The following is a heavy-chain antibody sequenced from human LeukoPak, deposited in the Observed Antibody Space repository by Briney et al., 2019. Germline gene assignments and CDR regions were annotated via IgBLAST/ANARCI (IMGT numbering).Heavy chain of an antibody. V-gene: IGHV4-30-2*01. CDR2: IYHSGST. D-gene: IGHD3-22*01. CDR3: ARGDYDSSGALFDY. CDR1: GGSISSGGYS. Sequence: KPSETLSLTCAVSGGSISSGGYSWSWIRQPPGKGLEWIGYIYHSGSTYYNPSLKSRVTISVDRSKNQFSLKLSSVTAADTAVYYCARGDYDSSGALFDYWGQGALVTVSS. J-gene: IGHJ4*02.